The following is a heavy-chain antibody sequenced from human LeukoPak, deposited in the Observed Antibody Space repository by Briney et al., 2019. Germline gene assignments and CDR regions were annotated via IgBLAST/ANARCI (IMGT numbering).Heavy chain of an antibody. CDR2: INPSGGST. V-gene: IGHV1-46*01. CDR3: ARKAGGSYRLDY. CDR1: GYTFTGYY. J-gene: IGHJ4*02. D-gene: IGHD1-26*01. Sequence: ASVTVSCKASGYTFTGYYMHWVRQAPGQGLEWMGIINPSGGSTSYAQKFQGRVTMTRDTSTSTVYMELSSLRSEDTAVYYCARKAGGSYRLDYWGQGTLVTVSS.